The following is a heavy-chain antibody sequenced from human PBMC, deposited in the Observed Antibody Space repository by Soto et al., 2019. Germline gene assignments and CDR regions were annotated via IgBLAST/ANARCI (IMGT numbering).Heavy chain of an antibody. V-gene: IGHV1-3*01. Sequence: ASVKVSSKASGYTFTSYAMHWVRQAPGQRLEWMGWINAGNGNTKYSQKFQGRVTITRDTSASTAYMELSSLRSEDTAVYYCARDLFYDQPPEYAFDIWGQGTMVTVSS. D-gene: IGHD2-2*01. J-gene: IGHJ3*02. CDR2: INAGNGNT. CDR3: ARDLFYDQPPEYAFDI. CDR1: GYTFTSYA.